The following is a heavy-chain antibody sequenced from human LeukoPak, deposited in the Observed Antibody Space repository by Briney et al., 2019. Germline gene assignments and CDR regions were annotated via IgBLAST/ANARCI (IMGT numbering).Heavy chain of an antibody. V-gene: IGHV1-2*02. J-gene: IGHJ5*02. CDR2: ISTDSGDT. CDR3: AAPRSTVKGRIDP. D-gene: IGHD5/OR15-5a*01. Sequence: GASVKVSCKVSGYHFTGYHVHWVRQAPGQGLEWVGRISTDSGDTIYAPKFQGRVAVTRDTSINTAYMELSWLTSDDAAVYYCAAPRSTVKGRIDPWGQGTPVTVSS. CDR1: GYHFTGYH.